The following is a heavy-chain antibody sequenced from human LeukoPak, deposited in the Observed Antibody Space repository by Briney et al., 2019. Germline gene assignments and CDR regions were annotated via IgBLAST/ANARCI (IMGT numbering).Heavy chain of an antibody. CDR2: ITSSGAYK. CDR3: ARGVRAYSTSSSAFDI. J-gene: IGHJ3*02. CDR1: GFTFSSYT. Sequence: GGSLRLSCAASGFTFSSYTINWVRQTPGKGLEWVSSITSSGAYKYYADSVKGRFDISRDNAKNSLYLQMNSLGEEDTAVYFCARGVRAYSTSSSAFDIWGQGTMVTVSS. V-gene: IGHV3-21*01. D-gene: IGHD6-6*01.